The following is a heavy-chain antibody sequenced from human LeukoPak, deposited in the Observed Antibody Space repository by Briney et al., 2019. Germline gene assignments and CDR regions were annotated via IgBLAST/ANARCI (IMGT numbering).Heavy chain of an antibody. D-gene: IGHD2-21*02. Sequence: PGGSLRLSCAASGFTFDDYAMHWVRQAPGKGLEWVSGISWNSGSIGYADSVKGRFTISRDNAKNSLNLQMNSLRAEDTALYYCAKGRGGGDFGAEYFQHWGQGTLVTVSS. J-gene: IGHJ1*01. CDR1: GFTFDDYA. CDR2: ISWNSGSI. V-gene: IGHV3-9*01. CDR3: AKGRGGGDFGAEYFQH.